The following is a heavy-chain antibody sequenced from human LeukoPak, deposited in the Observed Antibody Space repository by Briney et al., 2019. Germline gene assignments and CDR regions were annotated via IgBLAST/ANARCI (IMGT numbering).Heavy chain of an antibody. CDR1: GVSISSYY. V-gene: IGHV4-59*01. CDR3: ARYYYGSGSAFDP. D-gene: IGHD3-10*01. Sequence: SETLSLTCTVSGVSISSYYWSWIRQPPGKGLEWIGYIYYSGSTNYNPSLKSRVTISVDTSKNQFSLKLSSVTAADTAVYYCARYYYGSGSAFDPWGQGTLVTVSS. CDR2: IYYSGST. J-gene: IGHJ5*02.